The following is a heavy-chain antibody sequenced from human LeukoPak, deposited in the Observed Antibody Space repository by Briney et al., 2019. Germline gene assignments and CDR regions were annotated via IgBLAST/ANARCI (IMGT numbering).Heavy chain of an antibody. V-gene: IGHV1-2*02. J-gene: IGHJ4*02. CDR2: INPNSGGT. CDR3: VRWDTAMVISSSFFDY. CDR1: GYTFTNYY. D-gene: IGHD5-18*01. Sequence: ASVKVSCKASGYTFTNYYIHWVRQAPGQGLEWMGWINPNSGGTNYAQTFQGRVTMARDTSISTAYMELSRLRSDDTAVYYCVRWDTAMVISSSFFDYWGQGTLVTVSS.